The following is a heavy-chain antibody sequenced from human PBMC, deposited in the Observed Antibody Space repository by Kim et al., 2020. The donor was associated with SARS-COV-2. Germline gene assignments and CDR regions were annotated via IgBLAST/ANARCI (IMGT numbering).Heavy chain of an antibody. CDR3: VSTATLDY. J-gene: IGHJ4*02. D-gene: IGHD5-18*01. Sequence: GGSLRLSCAASGFTLGNYWMSWVRQAPGKGLEGVANIKQDGSEKNYVDSVKGRFTISRDNAQSSLSLQLNSLRAEDTAVYYCVSTATLDYWGQGALVTVS. CDR2: IKQDGSEK. V-gene: IGHV3-7*05. CDR1: GFTLGNYW.